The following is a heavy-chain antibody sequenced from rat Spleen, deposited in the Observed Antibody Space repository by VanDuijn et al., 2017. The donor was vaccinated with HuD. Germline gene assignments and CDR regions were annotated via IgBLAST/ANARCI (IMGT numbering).Heavy chain of an antibody. CDR2: IGYDGSST. CDR1: GFTFSDYN. V-gene: IGHV5-7*01. D-gene: IGHD1-3*01. J-gene: IGHJ2*01. Sequence: EVQLVESGGGLVQPGRSLKLSCAASGFTFSDYNMAWVRQAPKKGLEWVATIGYDGSSTYYRDSVKGRFTISRDNAKSTLYLQMDSLRSEDTATYYCARHSVAPFDYWGQGVMVTVSS. CDR3: ARHSVAPFDY.